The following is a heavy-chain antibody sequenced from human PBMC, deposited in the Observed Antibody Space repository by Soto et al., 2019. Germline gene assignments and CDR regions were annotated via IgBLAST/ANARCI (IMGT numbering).Heavy chain of an antibody. CDR3: ARTGYDRSGYFVEYYFDY. J-gene: IGHJ4*02. D-gene: IGHD3-22*01. CDR1: GFTFSKYA. V-gene: IGHV3-30-3*01. CDR2: ISNDGSNP. Sequence: GGSLRLSCAASGFTFSKYAMHWVRRARGTGLEWVAVISNDGSNPYYADSVKGRFTISRDNSKNTLYLQMNSLREEDTAVYYCARTGYDRSGYFVEYYFDYWGQGTLVTVSS.